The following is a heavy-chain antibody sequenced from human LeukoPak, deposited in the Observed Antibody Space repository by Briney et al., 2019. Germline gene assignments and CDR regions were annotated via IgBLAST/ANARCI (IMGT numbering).Heavy chain of an antibody. Sequence: SESLSPTCTVSGGSISSYYWSWIRQPLGKGLEWIGYIYYSGSTNYNPSLKSRVTISVDTSKNQFSLKLSSVTAADTAVYYCARLPYYDFWSGYFDYWGQGTLVTVSS. CDR2: IYYSGST. J-gene: IGHJ4*02. CDR3: ARLPYYDFWSGYFDY. D-gene: IGHD3-3*01. V-gene: IGHV4-59*08. CDR1: GGSISSYY.